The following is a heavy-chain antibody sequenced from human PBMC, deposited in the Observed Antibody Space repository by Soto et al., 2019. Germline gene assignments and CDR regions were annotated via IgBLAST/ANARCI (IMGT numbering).Heavy chain of an antibody. D-gene: IGHD4-17*01. CDR2: ISSSSSTI. CDR3: ARDGPYGDQYFDY. CDR1: GFTFSSYS. Sequence: GGSLRLSCAASGFTFSSYSMNWVRQAPGKGLEWVSYISSSSSTIYYADSVKGRFTISRDNAKNSLYLQMNSLRAEDTAVYYCARDGPYGDQYFDYWGQGTLVTVSS. V-gene: IGHV3-48*01. J-gene: IGHJ4*02.